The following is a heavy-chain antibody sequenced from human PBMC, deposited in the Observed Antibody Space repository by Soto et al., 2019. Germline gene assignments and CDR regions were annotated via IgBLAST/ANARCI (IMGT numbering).Heavy chain of an antibody. Sequence: ASVKVSCKASGYTFTGYYMHWVRQAPGQGLEWMGWINPNSGGTNYAQKFQGWVTMTRDTSISTAYMELSRLRSDDTAVYYCARDWGRYRTYYFDYWGQGTLVTVSS. D-gene: IGHD3-16*01. CDR1: GYTFTGYY. J-gene: IGHJ4*02. CDR3: ARDWGRYRTYYFDY. CDR2: INPNSGGT. V-gene: IGHV1-2*04.